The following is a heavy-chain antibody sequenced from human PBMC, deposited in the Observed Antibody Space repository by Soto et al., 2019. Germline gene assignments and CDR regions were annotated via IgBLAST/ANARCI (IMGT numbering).Heavy chain of an antibody. V-gene: IGHV3-30-3*01. J-gene: IGHJ6*02. Sequence: QVQLVESGGGVVQPGRSLRLSCAASGFTFSSYAMYWVRQAPGKGLEWVAVISYDGSNKYYADSVKGRFTISRDNSKNTLYLQMNSLRAEDTAVYYCARAGCDGGRCYTLVGIRYGIDVWGQGTTVTVSS. CDR2: ISYDGSNK. CDR3: ARAGCDGGRCYTLVGIRYGIDV. D-gene: IGHD2-15*01. CDR1: GFTFSSYA.